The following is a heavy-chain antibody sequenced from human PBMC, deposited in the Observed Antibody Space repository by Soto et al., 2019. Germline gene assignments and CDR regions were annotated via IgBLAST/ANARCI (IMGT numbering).Heavy chain of an antibody. Sequence: SETLSLTCTVSGDSISSGGYDWSWIRQHPGKGLEWIGYIYYSGSTYYNPSLKSRVTISVDTSKNQFSLKLSSVTAADTAVYYCARVVYAAGFHERFDYWGQGTLVTVSS. CDR2: IYYSGST. CDR3: ARVVYAAGFHERFDY. J-gene: IGHJ4*02. CDR1: GDSISSGGYD. D-gene: IGHD6-13*01. V-gene: IGHV4-31*03.